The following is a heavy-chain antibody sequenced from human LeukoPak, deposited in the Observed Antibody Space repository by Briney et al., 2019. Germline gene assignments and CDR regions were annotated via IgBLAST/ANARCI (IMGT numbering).Heavy chain of an antibody. CDR3: ARCIPYRSPGIAVAGSYWFDP. CDR1: GGSISSSSYY. Sequence: PSETLSLTCTVSGGSISSSSYYWSWIQQPPGKGLEWIGYIYYSGSTNYNPSLKSRVTISVDTSKNQFSLKLSSVTAADTAVYYCARCIPYRSPGIAVAGSYWFDPWGQGTLVTVSS. CDR2: IYYSGST. V-gene: IGHV4-61*01. J-gene: IGHJ5*02. D-gene: IGHD6-19*01.